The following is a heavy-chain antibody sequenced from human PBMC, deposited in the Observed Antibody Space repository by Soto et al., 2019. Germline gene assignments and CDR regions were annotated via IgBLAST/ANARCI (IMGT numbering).Heavy chain of an antibody. V-gene: IGHV3-9*01. CDR1: GFTFDDYA. Sequence: EVQLVESGGGLVQPGRSLRLSCAASGFTFDDYAMHWVRQAPGKGLEWVSGISWNSGSIGYADSVKGRFTISRDNAKNSLYLQMNSLRAEDTALYYCAKDRAAAGSRYYYYYMDVWGKGTTVTVSS. J-gene: IGHJ6*03. CDR3: AKDRAAAGSRYYYYYMDV. CDR2: ISWNSGSI. D-gene: IGHD6-13*01.